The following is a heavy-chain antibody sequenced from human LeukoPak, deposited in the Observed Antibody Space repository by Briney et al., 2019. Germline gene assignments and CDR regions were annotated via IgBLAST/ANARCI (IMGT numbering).Heavy chain of an antibody. J-gene: IGHJ6*03. CDR1: GDSVSSNSAA. D-gene: IGHD5-12*01. Sequence: SQTLSLTCAISGDSVSSNSAAWNWIRQSPSRGLEWLGSPYYRTKWYNDYAVSVKSRITINADTSKNQFSLQLNSVTPEDTAVYYCARASGFRNYYYDYMDVWGKGTTVTVSS. V-gene: IGHV6-1*01. CDR3: ARASGFRNYYYDYMDV. CDR2: PYYRTKWYN.